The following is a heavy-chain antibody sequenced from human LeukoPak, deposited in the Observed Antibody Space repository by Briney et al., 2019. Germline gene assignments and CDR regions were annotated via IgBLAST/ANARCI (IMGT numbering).Heavy chain of an antibody. D-gene: IGHD6-6*01. V-gene: IGHV4-59*01. CDR3: AYSSSSLYYYYYMDV. CDR2: IYYSGST. Sequence: MASETLSLTCTVSGGSISSYYWSWIRQPPGKGLEWIGYIYYSGSTNYNPSLKSRVTISVDTSKNQFSLKLSSVTAADTAVYYCAYSSSSLYYYYYMDVWGKGTTVTVSS. CDR1: GGSISSYY. J-gene: IGHJ6*03.